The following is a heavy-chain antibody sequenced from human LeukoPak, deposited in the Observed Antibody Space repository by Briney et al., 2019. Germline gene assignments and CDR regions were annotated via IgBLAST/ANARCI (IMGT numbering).Heavy chain of an antibody. J-gene: IGHJ4*02. CDR2: IDPSDSYT. V-gene: IGHV5-10-1*01. CDR3: ARAPDSDSGYDYFDY. D-gene: IGHD5-12*01. Sequence: GESLKISCKGFGYSFTSYWISWVRQMPGKGLEWMGKIDPSDSYTNYSPSFQGHVTISADKSISTAYLQWSSLKASDTAMYYCARAPDSDSGYDYFDYWGQGTLVTVSS. CDR1: GYSFTSYW.